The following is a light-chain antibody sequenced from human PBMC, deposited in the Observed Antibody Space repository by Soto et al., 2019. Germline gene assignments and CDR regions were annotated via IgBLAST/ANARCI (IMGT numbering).Light chain of an antibody. CDR2: GAS. CDR1: QSVSSN. J-gene: IGKJ5*01. Sequence: EIVMTQSPATLSVSPGERATLSCRASQSVSSNLAWYQQKPGQAPRLLIYGASSRATGIPVRFSGSGSGTDFTLTISRLEPEDFAVYYCQQRADWPITFGQGTRLEIK. CDR3: QQRADWPIT. V-gene: IGKV3-15*01.